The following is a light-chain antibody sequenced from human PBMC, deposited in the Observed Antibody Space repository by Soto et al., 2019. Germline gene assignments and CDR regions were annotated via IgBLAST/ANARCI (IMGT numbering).Light chain of an antibody. CDR3: MQTLRTFT. J-gene: IGKJ2*01. CDR2: LGS. CDR1: QSLLHSNGYNY. V-gene: IGKV2-28*01. Sequence: DIVMTQSPLSLPVSPGEPASISCRSSQSLLHSNGYNYLDWYLQKPGQSPQLLIYLGSSRASGVPDRFSGSGSGADFTLKISRVEAEDVGVYYCMQTLRTFTFGQGTKLGIK.